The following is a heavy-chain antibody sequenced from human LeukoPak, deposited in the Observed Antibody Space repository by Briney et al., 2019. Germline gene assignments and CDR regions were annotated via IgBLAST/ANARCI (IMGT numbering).Heavy chain of an antibody. CDR2: IHYSGRT. CDR1: GASISPDY. CDR3: ARVEGSSDAFDI. J-gene: IGHJ3*02. V-gene: IGHV4-59*01. Sequence: SETLSLTCTVSGASISPDYWSWIRQPPGKGLQFIGYIHYSGRTNYNPSLTSRVSISVDTSKNQFSLKLISVTAADTAVYHCARVEGSSDAFDIWGQGTMVTVSS.